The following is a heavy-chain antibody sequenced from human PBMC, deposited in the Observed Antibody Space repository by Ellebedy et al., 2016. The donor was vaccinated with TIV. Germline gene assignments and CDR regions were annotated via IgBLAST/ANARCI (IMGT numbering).Heavy chain of an antibody. CDR2: INPSGGST. V-gene: IGHV1-46*01. Sequence: AASVKVSCKASGYTFTSYYMHWVRQAPGQGLEWMGIINPSGGSTSYAQKFQGRVTMTRDTSTSTVYMELSSLRSEDTAVYYCARDRRIQLWSRYYYYYGMDVWGQGTTVTVSS. CDR3: ARDRRIQLWSRYYYYYGMDV. J-gene: IGHJ6*02. D-gene: IGHD5-18*01. CDR1: GYTFTSYY.